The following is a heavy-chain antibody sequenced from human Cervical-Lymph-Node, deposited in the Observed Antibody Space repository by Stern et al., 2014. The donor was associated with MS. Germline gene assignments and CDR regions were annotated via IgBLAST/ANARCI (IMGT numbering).Heavy chain of an antibody. J-gene: IGHJ4*02. D-gene: IGHD1-26*01. CDR2: IYHSGST. Sequence: QLQLQESGPGLVKPSETLSLTCTVSGYSISSGYYWGWIRQPPGKGLEWIGSIYHSGSTYYNPSLKSRVTISVDTSKNQFSLKLSSVTAADTAVYYCARDNSGSYYNFDYWGQGTLVTVSS. V-gene: IGHV4-38-2*02. CDR1: GYSISSGYY. CDR3: ARDNSGSYYNFDY.